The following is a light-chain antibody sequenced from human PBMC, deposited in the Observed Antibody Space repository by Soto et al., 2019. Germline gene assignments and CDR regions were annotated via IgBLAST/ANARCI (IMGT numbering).Light chain of an antibody. CDR2: DVS. CDR1: STDVGTYKY. CDR3: NSYRTSSPLV. J-gene: IGLJ1*01. V-gene: IGLV2-14*03. Sequence: QSVLTQPASVSGSPGQSITISCTGTSTDVGTYKYVSWYQQHPGKAPKLMIYDVSDRPSGVSNRFAGSKSGNTASLTISGLQAEDEADYYCNSYRTSSPLVFGTGTKLTVL.